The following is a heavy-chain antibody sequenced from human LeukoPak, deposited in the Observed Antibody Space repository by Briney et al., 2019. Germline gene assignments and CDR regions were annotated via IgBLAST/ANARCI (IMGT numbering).Heavy chain of an antibody. CDR2: FYSSGNI. D-gene: IGHD4-23*01. J-gene: IGHJ5*01. CDR3: ARELRWRHWFDS. CDR1: GGSISSSSYY. Sequence: SETLSLTCTVSGGSISSSSYYWGWIRQPPGKGLEWIGSFYSSGNIYYSPSLKSRVTISADTSKNQFSLKLTSVTAADTAIYHCARELRWRHWFDSWGQGTLVTVSP. V-gene: IGHV4-39*07.